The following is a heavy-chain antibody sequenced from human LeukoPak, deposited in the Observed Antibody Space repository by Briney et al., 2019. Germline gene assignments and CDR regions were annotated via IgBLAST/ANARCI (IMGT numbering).Heavy chain of an antibody. CDR1: GGSISSYY. CDR3: ARHASGQWLVLGAFDI. J-gene: IGHJ3*02. D-gene: IGHD6-19*01. CDR2: IYYSGST. Sequence: SETLSLTCTVSGGSISSYYWSWIRQPPGTGLEWIGYIYYSGSTNYNPSLKSRVTISVDTSKNQFSLKLSSVTAADTAVYYCARHASGQWLVLGAFDIWGQGTMVTVSS. V-gene: IGHV4-59*08.